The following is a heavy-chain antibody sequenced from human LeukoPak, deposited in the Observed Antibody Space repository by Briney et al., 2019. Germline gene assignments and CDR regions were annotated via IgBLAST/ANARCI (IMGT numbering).Heavy chain of an antibody. V-gene: IGHV1-69*13. Sequence: SVTLSFKASGATFGRQAISWVRHAPGPGLEWMGGSIPMFGIPKYAQKFTGRVTITSDESTSEAYMELSSMRNEAAAVYYCARGRVEMATTGYYYAYYMDVWGKGNTVTVSS. J-gene: IGHJ6*03. CDR2: SIPMFGIP. CDR3: ARGRVEMATTGYYYAYYMDV. D-gene: IGHD5-24*01. CDR1: GATFGRQA.